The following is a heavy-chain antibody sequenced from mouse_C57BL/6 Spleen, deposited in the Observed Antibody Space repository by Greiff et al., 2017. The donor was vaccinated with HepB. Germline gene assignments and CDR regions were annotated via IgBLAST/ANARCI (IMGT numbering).Heavy chain of an antibody. CDR1: GYTFTSYW. V-gene: IGHV1-72*01. D-gene: IGHD1-1*01. Sequence: QVQLQQPGAELVKPGASVKLSCKASGYTFTSYWMHWVKQRPGRGLEWIRRIDPNSGGTKYNEKFKSKATLTVDKPSSTAYMQLSSLTSEDSAVYYCARDYGSSPRYFDVWGTGTTVTVSS. CDR2: IDPNSGGT. J-gene: IGHJ1*03. CDR3: ARDYGSSPRYFDV.